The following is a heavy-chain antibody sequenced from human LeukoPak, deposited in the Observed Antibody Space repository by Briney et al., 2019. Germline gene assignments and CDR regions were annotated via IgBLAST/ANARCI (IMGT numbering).Heavy chain of an antibody. V-gene: IGHV4-59*08. CDR1: GGAITNYF. D-gene: IGHD1-26*01. CDR2: IYYSATT. CDR3: ARHSGASPHYFDY. Sequence: PSETLSLTCTVSGGAITNYFWTWIRQPPGRGLEWIGFIYYSATTHYSPSLKSRVTMSVATSNNQFSLRLSSVTAADTAIYYCARHSGASPHYFDYWGQGALVTVSS. J-gene: IGHJ4*02.